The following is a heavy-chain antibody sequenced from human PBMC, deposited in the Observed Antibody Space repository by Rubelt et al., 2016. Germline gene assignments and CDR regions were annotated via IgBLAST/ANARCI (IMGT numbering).Heavy chain of an antibody. CDR1: GYRFTNYW. CDR3: VRQGMDV. Sequence: EVQLVQSGAEVKKPGESLKISCKGSGYRFTNYWIAWVRQMPGKGLEWVGIIYLADSDTRYSPSMQVQVTISVDKSIRTACLQWSSLKASDTAMYYCVRQGMDVWGQGTTVTVSS. CDR2: IYLADSDT. J-gene: IGHJ6*02. V-gene: IGHV5-51*01.